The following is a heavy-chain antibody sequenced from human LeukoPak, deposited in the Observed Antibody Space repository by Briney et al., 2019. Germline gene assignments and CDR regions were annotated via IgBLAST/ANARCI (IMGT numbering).Heavy chain of an antibody. CDR1: GYTLTELS. CDR2: FDPEDGET. Sequence: ASVKVSCKVSGYTLTELSMHWARQAPGKGLEWMGGFDPEDGETIYAQKFQGRVTMTEDTSTDTAYMELSSLRSEDTAVYYCATIYYYDSSGYNWFDPWGQGTLVTVSS. CDR3: ATIYYYDSSGYNWFDP. D-gene: IGHD3-22*01. J-gene: IGHJ5*02. V-gene: IGHV1-24*01.